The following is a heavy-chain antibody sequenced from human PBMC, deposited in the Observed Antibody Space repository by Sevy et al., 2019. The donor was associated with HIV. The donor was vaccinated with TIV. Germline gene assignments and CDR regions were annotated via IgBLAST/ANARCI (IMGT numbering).Heavy chain of an antibody. D-gene: IGHD4-17*01. Sequence: GGSLRLSCAASGFTFSSYGMHWVRRAPGKGLVWVSRISSDGTNTIYADSVKGRFTLSRDNAKNTLYLHMNSLTAEDTAMYYCARDMSTTVAFDIWGHGTMVTVSS. V-gene: IGHV3-74*01. CDR2: ISSDGTNT. J-gene: IGHJ3*02. CDR1: GFTFSSYG. CDR3: ARDMSTTVAFDI.